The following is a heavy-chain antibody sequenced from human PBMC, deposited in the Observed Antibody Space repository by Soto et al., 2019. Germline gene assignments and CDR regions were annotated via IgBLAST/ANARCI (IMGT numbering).Heavy chain of an antibody. CDR2: MNPNSGNT. CDR1: GYTFTSFD. CDR3: ARRGYSSSWYYYYYYGMDV. V-gene: IGHV1-8*01. J-gene: IGHJ6*02. D-gene: IGHD6-13*01. Sequence: ASVKVSCKASGYTFTSFDINWLRQATGQGLEWVGWMNPNSGNTGYAQKFQGRVTMTRNTSISTAYMGLSSLRSEDTAVYYCARRGYSSSWYYYYYYGMDVWGQGTTVTVSS.